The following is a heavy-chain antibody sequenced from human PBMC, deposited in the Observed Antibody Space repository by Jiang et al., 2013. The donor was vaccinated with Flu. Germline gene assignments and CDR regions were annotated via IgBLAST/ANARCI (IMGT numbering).Heavy chain of an antibody. J-gene: IGHJ3*02. CDR2: IYYSGST. CDR3: ARVYYDSSGSPVAFDI. Sequence: TLSLTCTVSGGSISSYYWSWIRQPHGKGLEWIGYIYYSGSTNYNPSLKSRVTISVDTSKNQFSLKLSSVTAADTAVYYCARVYYDSSGSPVAFDIWGQGTMVTVSS. CDR1: GGSISSYY. D-gene: IGHD3-22*01. V-gene: IGHV4-59*01.